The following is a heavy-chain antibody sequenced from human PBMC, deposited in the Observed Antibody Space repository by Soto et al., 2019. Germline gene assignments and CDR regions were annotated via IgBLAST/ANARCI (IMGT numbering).Heavy chain of an antibody. J-gene: IGHJ1*01. D-gene: IGHD3-22*01. CDR1: GYTFTSYG. CDR3: ARALFYDSSGYYYAGGYSQH. V-gene: IGHV1-18*04. Sequence: ASVKVSCKASGYTFTSYGISWVRQAPGQGLEWMGWISAYNGNTNYAQKLQGRVTMTTDTSTSTAYMELRSLRSDDTAVYYCARALFYDSSGYYYAGGYSQHWGQGTLVTVSS. CDR2: ISAYNGNT.